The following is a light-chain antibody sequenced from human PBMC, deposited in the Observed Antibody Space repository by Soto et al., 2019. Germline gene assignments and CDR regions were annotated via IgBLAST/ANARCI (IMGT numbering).Light chain of an antibody. V-gene: IGKV3-15*01. Sequence: EIVMTQSPATLSVSPGERATLSCRASQSVSSNLAWYQQKPGQAPRLLIYGASTRATGFPAKFSGSGSGTEFTLTISSLQSEYFAVYYCQQYSDWPTLGQGTRLEIK. CDR1: QSVSSN. CDR3: QQYSDWPT. CDR2: GAS. J-gene: IGKJ5*01.